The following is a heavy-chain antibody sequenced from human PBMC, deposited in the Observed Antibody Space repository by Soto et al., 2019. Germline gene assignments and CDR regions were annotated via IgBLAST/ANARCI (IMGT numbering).Heavy chain of an antibody. J-gene: IGHJ6*03. CDR3: ARSLFGDYMDV. V-gene: IGHV4-34*01. Sequence: SETLSLTCAVYGGSFSGYYWSWIRQPPGKGLEWIGDIYHSGSTNYNPSLKGRVTISVDTSKNQFSLKLSSVTAADTAVYYCARSLFGDYMDVWGQGTTVTVSS. CDR2: IYHSGST. CDR1: GGSFSGYY. D-gene: IGHD3-3*01.